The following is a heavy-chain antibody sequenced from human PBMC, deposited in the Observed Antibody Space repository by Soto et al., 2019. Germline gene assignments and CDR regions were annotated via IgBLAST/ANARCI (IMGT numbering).Heavy chain of an antibody. V-gene: IGHV3-23*01. D-gene: IGHD3-10*01. CDR2: ISGSGGST. J-gene: IGHJ6*03. Sequence: GGSLRLSCASSGFTFSSYAMSLVRQAPGKGLEWVSAISGSGGSTYYAESVKGRFTISRDNSKNTLSLEMNSLRAEDTATYYCVKFRGRAYPYYYMDVWGKGTTVTVSS. CDR3: VKFRGRAYPYYYMDV. CDR1: GFTFSSYA.